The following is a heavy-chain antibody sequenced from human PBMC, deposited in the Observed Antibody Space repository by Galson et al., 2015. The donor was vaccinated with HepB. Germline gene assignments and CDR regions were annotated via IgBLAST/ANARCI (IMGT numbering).Heavy chain of an antibody. J-gene: IGHJ4*02. CDR3: ARATANRRSGTAADFDY. Sequence: SLRLSCAASGFTFSSYAMHWVRQAPGKGLEWVAVISYDGSNKYYADSVKGRFTISRDNSKNTLYLQMNSLRAEDTAVYYCARATANRRSGTAADFDYWSQGTPVTVSS. D-gene: IGHD2-15*01. CDR2: ISYDGSNK. CDR1: GFTFSSYA. V-gene: IGHV3-30-3*01.